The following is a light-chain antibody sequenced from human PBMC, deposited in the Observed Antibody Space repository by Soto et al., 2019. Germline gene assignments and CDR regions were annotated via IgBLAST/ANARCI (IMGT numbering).Light chain of an antibody. Sequence: EIVMTQSPATLSVSPGERATLSCRASQSVSSSIAWYQQKPGQAPRLLIYGASTRATGIPARFSGSGSGTDFTLTISRLEPEDFAVYYCQQYGSSPLTFGGGTKVEIK. J-gene: IGKJ4*01. CDR3: QQYGSSPLT. V-gene: IGKV3-20*01. CDR1: QSVSSS. CDR2: GAS.